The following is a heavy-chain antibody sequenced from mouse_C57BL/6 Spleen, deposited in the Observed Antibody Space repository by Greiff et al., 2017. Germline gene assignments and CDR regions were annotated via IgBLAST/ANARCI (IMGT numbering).Heavy chain of an antibody. Sequence: VQLQQSGPELVKPGASVKISCKASGYTFTDYYMNWVKQSHGKSLEWIGDINPNNGGTSYNQKFKGKATLTVDKSSSTAYMELRSLTSEDSAVYYCARPYGSSYYWYFDVWGTGTTVTVSS. CDR2: INPNNGGT. D-gene: IGHD1-1*01. CDR3: ARPYGSSYYWYFDV. J-gene: IGHJ1*03. V-gene: IGHV1-26*01. CDR1: GYTFTDYY.